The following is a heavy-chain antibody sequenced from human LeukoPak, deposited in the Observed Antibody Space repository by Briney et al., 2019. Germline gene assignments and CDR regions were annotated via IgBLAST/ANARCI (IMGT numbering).Heavy chain of an antibody. D-gene: IGHD3-10*01. J-gene: IGHJ4*02. V-gene: IGHV3-43*02. CDR1: GFTCDDYA. Sequence: GGSLRLSCAASGFTCDDYAMHWVRQAPGKGLEWVSLISGDGENSYYAQSVKGRFTISRDNSRNSLYLQMNRLTVEDTATYYCAKDSNGAGSYIDYWGQGTLVTVSS. CDR2: ISGDGENS. CDR3: AKDSNGAGSYIDY.